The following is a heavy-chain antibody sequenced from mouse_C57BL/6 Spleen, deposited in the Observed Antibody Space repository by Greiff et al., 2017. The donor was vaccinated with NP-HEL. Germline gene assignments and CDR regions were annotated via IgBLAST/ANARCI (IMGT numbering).Heavy chain of an antibody. CDR2: ISDGGSYT. CDR3: AREDITTVVAALGY. J-gene: IGHJ2*01. D-gene: IGHD1-1*01. CDR1: GFTFSSYA. Sequence: EVMLVESGGGLVKPGGSLKLSCAASGFTFSSYAMSWVRQTPEKRLEWVATISDGGSYTYYPDNVKGRFTISRDNAKNNLYLQMSHLKSEDTAMYYCAREDITTVVAALGYWGQGTTLTVSS. V-gene: IGHV5-4*01.